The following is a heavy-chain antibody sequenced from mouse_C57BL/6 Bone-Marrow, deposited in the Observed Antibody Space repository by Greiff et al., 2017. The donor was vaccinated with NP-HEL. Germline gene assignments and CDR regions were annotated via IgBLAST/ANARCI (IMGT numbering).Heavy chain of an antibody. CDR2: IYPGSGST. Sequence: QVQLQQSGAELVKPGASVKMSCKASGYTFTSYWITWVKQRPGQGLEWIGDIYPGSGSTNYNEKFKSKATLTVDTSSSTAYMQLSSLTSEDSAVYYCARWGSNVYYYAMDYWGQGTSVTVSS. CDR1: GYTFTSYW. V-gene: IGHV1-55*01. J-gene: IGHJ4*01. D-gene: IGHD1-1*01. CDR3: ARWGSNVYYYAMDY.